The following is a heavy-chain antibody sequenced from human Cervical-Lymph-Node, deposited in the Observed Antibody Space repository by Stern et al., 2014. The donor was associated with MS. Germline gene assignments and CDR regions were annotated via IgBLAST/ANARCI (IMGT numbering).Heavy chain of an antibody. Sequence: QLQLQESGPGLVKPSETLSLTCTVSGGSISRSTYYWGWIRQPPGKGLEWIGNIYYSGTTYYDPSLKSRVTISVHAATNQFSLQLNSVTAADTAVYYCARLTGIIDSWGQGTLVAVSS. CDR2: IYYSGTT. V-gene: IGHV4-39*01. D-gene: IGHD5-24*01. CDR3: ARLTGIIDS. CDR1: GGSISRSTYY. J-gene: IGHJ4*02.